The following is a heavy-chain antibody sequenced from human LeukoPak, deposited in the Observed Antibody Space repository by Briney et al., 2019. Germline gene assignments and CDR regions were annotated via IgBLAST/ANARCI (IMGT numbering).Heavy chain of an antibody. Sequence: GGSLRLSCAASGFTFSDYYMSWIRQAPGKGLEWVSYISSSGSTIYYADSVKGRFTISRDNAKNSLYLQMNSLRAEDTAVYYCARESITIFGVVAHGFDPWGQGTLVTVSS. CDR2: ISSSGSTI. D-gene: IGHD3-3*01. CDR1: GFTFSDYY. J-gene: IGHJ5*02. V-gene: IGHV3-11*04. CDR3: ARESITIFGVVAHGFDP.